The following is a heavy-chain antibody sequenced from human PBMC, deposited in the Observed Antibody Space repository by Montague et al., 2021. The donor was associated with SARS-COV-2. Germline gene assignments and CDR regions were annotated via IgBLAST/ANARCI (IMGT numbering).Heavy chain of an antibody. CDR1: GFTFSSYA. J-gene: IGHJ6*02. Sequence: SLRLSCAASGFTFSSYAMHWVRQAPGKGLEWVAVISYDGSNKYYADSVKGRFTISRDNSKNTLYLQMNSLRAEDTAVYYCARELTYYGMDVWGRGTTVTVSS. V-gene: IGHV3-30-3*01. D-gene: IGHD2-21*02. CDR3: ARELTYYGMDV. CDR2: ISYDGSNK.